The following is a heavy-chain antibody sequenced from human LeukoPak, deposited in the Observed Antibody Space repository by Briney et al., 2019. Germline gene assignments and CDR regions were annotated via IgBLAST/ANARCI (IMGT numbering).Heavy chain of an antibody. J-gene: IGHJ3*02. CDR1: GYTFTSYG. Sequence: GASVKVSCKASGYTFTSYGISWLRQAPGQGLEWMGGIIPIFGTANYAQKFQGRVTITADESTSTAYMELSSLRSEDTAVYYCARPDTATAMHAFDIWGQGTMVTVSS. D-gene: IGHD5-18*01. CDR3: ARPDTATAMHAFDI. V-gene: IGHV1-69*13. CDR2: IIPIFGTA.